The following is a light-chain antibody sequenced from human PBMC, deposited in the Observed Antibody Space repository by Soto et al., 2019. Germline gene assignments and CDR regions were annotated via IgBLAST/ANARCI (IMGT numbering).Light chain of an antibody. CDR1: HRISIN. J-gene: IGKJ2*01. CDR2: GAS. Sequence: IVMTQSPATLSVSPMERATLSCRSIHRISINLAWYHQKPGQSPRLLIYGASTRSTGIPERFSGSGSGTEFTLTITRLQSEDFEVYYCKTYNNWHHAYPLAQGTXVDIK. CDR3: KTYNNWHHAYP. V-gene: IGKV3-15*01.